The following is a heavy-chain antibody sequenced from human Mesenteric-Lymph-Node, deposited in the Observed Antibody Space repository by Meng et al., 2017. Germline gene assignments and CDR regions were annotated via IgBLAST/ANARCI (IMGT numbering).Heavy chain of an antibody. CDR1: AGSVSIGGYS. Sequence: LQSYGPGLVKPVQSLYLTCTFSAGSVSIGGYSWRWIRQHPGKGLEWIGYIYYSGSTYYNPSLKSRVTISVDTSKNHFSLNLTSVTAADAVVYYCARFSSAKTGPDYWGQGTLVTVSS. CDR2: IYYSGST. V-gene: IGHV4-31*03. CDR3: ARFSSAKTGPDY. J-gene: IGHJ4*02.